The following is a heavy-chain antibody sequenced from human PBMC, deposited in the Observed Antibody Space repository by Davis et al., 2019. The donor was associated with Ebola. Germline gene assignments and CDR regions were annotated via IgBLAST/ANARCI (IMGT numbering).Heavy chain of an antibody. J-gene: IGHJ6*02. Sequence: GGSLRLSCAASGFTFSDHYMTWIRQAPGKGLEWLSYITSSGSYTTYADSVKGRFTISRDNAKNSLYLQMNSLRAEDTAVYYCASVGNYGMDVWGQGTTVTVSS. D-gene: IGHD7-27*01. CDR3: ASVGNYGMDV. CDR2: ITSSGSYT. CDR1: GFTFSDHY. V-gene: IGHV3-11*03.